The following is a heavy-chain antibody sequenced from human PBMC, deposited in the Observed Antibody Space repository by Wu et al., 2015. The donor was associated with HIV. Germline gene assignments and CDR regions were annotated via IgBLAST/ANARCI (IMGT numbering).Heavy chain of an antibody. V-gene: IGHV1-18*01. J-gene: IGHJ4*02. CDR1: GYIFNTYG. Sequence: QVQLVQSGAEVKKPGASVKVSCKASGYIFNTYGISWVRQVPGQALEWMGWISAYNGNTNYAQKFQGRVTMTTDTSTSTAYMELRSLRSDDTAVYYCARCRAIAVAGTGLFDYWGQGNPGHRLL. CDR2: ISAYNGNT. CDR3: ARCRAIAVAGTGLFDY. D-gene: IGHD6-19*01.